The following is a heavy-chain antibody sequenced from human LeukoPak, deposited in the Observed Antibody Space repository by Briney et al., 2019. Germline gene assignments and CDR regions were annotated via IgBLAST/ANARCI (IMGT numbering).Heavy chain of an antibody. CDR2: ISSSSSTI. Sequence: GGSLRLSCAASGFTFSSYSMNWVRQAPGKGLEWVSYISSSSSTIYYADSVKGRFTISRDKATNSLYLQMNSLRAEDTAVYYCAREGESLWFGELYYFDYWGKGTLVTVSS. V-gene: IGHV3-48*01. D-gene: IGHD3-10*01. CDR3: AREGESLWFGELYYFDY. CDR1: GFTFSSYS. J-gene: IGHJ4*02.